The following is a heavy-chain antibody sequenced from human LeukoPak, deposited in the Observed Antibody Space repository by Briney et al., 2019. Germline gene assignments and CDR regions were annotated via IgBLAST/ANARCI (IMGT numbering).Heavy chain of an antibody. Sequence: GGSLRLSCAASGFTFSSYGMHWVRQAPGKGLEWVAFIRCDGSNKYYADSVKGRFTISRDNSKNTLYLQMNSLRAEDTAVYYCAKANGDYGRGGIDYWGQGTLVTVSS. CDR3: AKANGDYGRGGIDY. J-gene: IGHJ4*02. V-gene: IGHV3-30*02. CDR1: GFTFSSYG. D-gene: IGHD4-17*01. CDR2: IRCDGSNK.